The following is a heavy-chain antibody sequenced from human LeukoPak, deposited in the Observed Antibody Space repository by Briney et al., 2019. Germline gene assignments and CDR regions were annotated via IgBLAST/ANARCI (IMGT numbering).Heavy chain of an antibody. CDR3: ATDSSSRIQLWTPLKY. CDR1: GFTFGSYA. J-gene: IGHJ4*02. V-gene: IGHV3-30*03. Sequence: GGSLRLSCAASGFTFGSYAMNWVRQAPGKGLEWVAVISSDGSNKFYVDSVKGRFTISRDNPKNTLYLQMNSLRPEDTAVYYCATDSSSRIQLWTPLKYWGQGTLVTVSS. CDR2: ISSDGSNK. D-gene: IGHD5-18*01.